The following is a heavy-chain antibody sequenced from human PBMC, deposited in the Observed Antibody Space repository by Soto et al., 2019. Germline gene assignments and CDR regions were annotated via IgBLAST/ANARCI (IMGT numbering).Heavy chain of an antibody. V-gene: IGHV3-23*01. Sequence: EAQLLESGGGLVQPGGSLRLSCTGYGFTFGLYAMYWVRQAPGRGLEWVSAFSGTGDTKYYAGSVDGRFTISRDNSRNTLFLQMNSLTVDDTAIYYCAKGQQTESRLESWGRGTLVIVS. J-gene: IGHJ4*02. CDR3: AKGQQTESRLES. CDR2: FSGTGDTK. CDR1: GFTFGLYA. D-gene: IGHD6-13*01.